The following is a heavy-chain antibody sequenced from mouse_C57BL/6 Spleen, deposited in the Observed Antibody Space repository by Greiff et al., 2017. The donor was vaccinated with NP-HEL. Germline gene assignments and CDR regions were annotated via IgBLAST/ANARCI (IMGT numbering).Heavy chain of an antibody. J-gene: IGHJ4*01. CDR2: ISDGGSYT. Sequence: DVHLVESGGGLVKPGGSLKLSCAASGFTFSSYAMSWVRQTPEKRLEWVATISDGGSYTYYPDNVKGRFTISRDNAKNNLYLQMSHLKSEDTAMYYCARDRGQLRLRDYAMDYWGQGTSVTVSS. V-gene: IGHV5-4*01. CDR3: ARDRGQLRLRDYAMDY. CDR1: GFTFSSYA. D-gene: IGHD3-2*02.